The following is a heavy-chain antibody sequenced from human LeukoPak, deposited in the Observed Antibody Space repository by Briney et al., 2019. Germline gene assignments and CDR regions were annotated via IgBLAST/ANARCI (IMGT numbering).Heavy chain of an antibody. Sequence: SVKVSCKASGGTFSSYAISWVRQAPGQGLEWMGRIIPIFGIANYAQKFQGRVTITADKSTSTAYMELSSLRAEDTAVYYCARDLYTRNPFDYWGQGTLVTVSS. J-gene: IGHJ4*02. CDR3: ARDLYTRNPFDY. D-gene: IGHD5/OR15-5a*01. CDR2: IIPIFGIA. CDR1: GGTFSSYA. V-gene: IGHV1-69*04.